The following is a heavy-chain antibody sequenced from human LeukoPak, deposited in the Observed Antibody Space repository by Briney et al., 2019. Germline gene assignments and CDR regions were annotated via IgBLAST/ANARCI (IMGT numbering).Heavy chain of an antibody. J-gene: IGHJ4*02. CDR3: ARDHNYVWGSYRYTFGY. Sequence: GGSLRLSCAASGLTFSSYWMSWVRQAPGKGLEWVANIKQDGSEKYYVDSVKGRFTISRDNAKNSLYLQMNSLRAEDTAVYYCARDHNYVWGSYRYTFGYWGQGTLVTVSS. CDR1: GLTFSSYW. CDR2: IKQDGSEK. D-gene: IGHD3-16*02. V-gene: IGHV3-7*01.